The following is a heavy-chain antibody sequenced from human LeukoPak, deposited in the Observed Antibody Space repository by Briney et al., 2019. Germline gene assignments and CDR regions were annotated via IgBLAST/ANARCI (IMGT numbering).Heavy chain of an antibody. Sequence: GGSLRLSCAATGFAFSNYYMSWVRQAPGKGLEWVANIKGDGSEKYYADSVKGRFTISRDNGQDSLYLHMNSLRGEDTAVNYCGRRGHYIISEYWGQGILVTVSS. D-gene: IGHD3-22*01. CDR2: IKGDGSEK. CDR3: GRRGHYIISEY. V-gene: IGHV3-7*01. CDR1: GFAFSNYY. J-gene: IGHJ4*02.